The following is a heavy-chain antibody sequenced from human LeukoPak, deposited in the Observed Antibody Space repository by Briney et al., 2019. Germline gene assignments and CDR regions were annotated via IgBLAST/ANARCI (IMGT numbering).Heavy chain of an antibody. CDR1: GSSVSSAYY. J-gene: IGHJ4*02. CDR3: ATENDIEAGTFDS. CDR2: VYHTGNT. V-gene: IGHV4-38-2*02. Sequence: SETLSLTCTVSGSSVSSAYYWGWVRQPPGKGLEGIASVYHTGNTHYNSSLKSRVTISVDTSKMQFSLRLISVTAADTPVYYCATENDIEAGTFDSWRQGILVTVSS. D-gene: IGHD6-13*01.